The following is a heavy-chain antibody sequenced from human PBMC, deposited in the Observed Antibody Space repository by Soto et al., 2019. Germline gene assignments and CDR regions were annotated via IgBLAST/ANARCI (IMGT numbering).Heavy chain of an antibody. CDR3: ARGRPNYYYFCLDV. J-gene: IGHJ6*02. CDR1: GGSISGSDYY. CDR2: IYESGST. Sequence: QVQLEESGPGLVKPSQTLSLTCTVSGGSISGSDYYWTWVRQPPGKGLEWIGYIYESGSTYSDPSPKSRVTMSLDLSKNQFFLKLTSVTAADTAVYFCARGRPNYYYFCLDVWCQVTTVTVSS. V-gene: IGHV4-30-4*08.